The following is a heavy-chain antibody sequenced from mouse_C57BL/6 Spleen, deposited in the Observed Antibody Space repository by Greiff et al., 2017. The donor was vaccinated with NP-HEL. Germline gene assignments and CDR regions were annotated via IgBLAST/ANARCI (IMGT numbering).Heavy chain of an antibody. CDR2: IRSKSNNYAT. V-gene: IGHV10-1*01. D-gene: IGHD3-1*01. Sequence: EVQGVESGGGLVQPKGSLKLSCAASGFSFNTYAMNWVRQAPGKGLEWVARIRSKSNNYATYYADSVKDRFTISRDDSESMLYLQMNNLKTEDTAMYYCVRQRGLRDYAMDYWGQGTSVTVSS. J-gene: IGHJ4*01. CDR1: GFSFNTYA. CDR3: VRQRGLRDYAMDY.